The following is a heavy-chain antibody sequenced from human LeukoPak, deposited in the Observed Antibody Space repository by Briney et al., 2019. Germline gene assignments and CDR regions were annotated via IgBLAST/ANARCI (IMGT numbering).Heavy chain of an antibody. J-gene: IGHJ5*02. V-gene: IGHV3-7*03. D-gene: IGHD6-13*01. Sequence: PGGSLRLSCAASGFTFSSYWMSWVRQAPGKGLEWVANIKQDGSEKYYVDSVKGRFTISRDNSKNTLYLQMNSLRAEDTAVYYCAKDGKYSSSYRNWFDPWGQGTLVTVSS. CDR3: AKDGKYSSSYRNWFDP. CDR2: IKQDGSEK. CDR1: GFTFSSYW.